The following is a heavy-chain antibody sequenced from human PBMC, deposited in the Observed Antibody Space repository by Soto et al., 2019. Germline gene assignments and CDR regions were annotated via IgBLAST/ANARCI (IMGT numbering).Heavy chain of an antibody. V-gene: IGHV5-51*01. Sequence: PGASLKISCKASGYSFSTYWIAWVRQRPGKGLDWMGIIYPGDSDTRYSPSFQGQVTISVDNSIDTAYLEWTTLRASDSAMYYCARHSLATQPGDYWGQGTRVTAPQ. CDR2: IYPGDSDT. J-gene: IGHJ4*02. CDR1: GYSFSTYW. D-gene: IGHD5-12*01. CDR3: ARHSLATQPGDY.